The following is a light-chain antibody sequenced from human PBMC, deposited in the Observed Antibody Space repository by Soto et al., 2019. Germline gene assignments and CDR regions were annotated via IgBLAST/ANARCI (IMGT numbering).Light chain of an antibody. CDR1: LPIDST. V-gene: IGKV3-15*01. CDR3: QHYNNWLGT. J-gene: IGKJ4*01. Sequence: VMTQSPATLPVSRGERVTLSCRANLPIDSTLAWYQQKPGQAPRLLIYGTSTRATGIPARFSGSGSGTEFTLTISSLQSEDFAVYYCQHYNNWLGTVGGGTKVEIK. CDR2: GTS.